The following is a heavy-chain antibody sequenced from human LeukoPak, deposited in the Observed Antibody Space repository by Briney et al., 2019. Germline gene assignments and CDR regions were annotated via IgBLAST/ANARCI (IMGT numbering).Heavy chain of an antibody. J-gene: IGHJ4*02. Sequence: PGGSLRLSCAASGFTFSSYAMSGVRQPPGKVLDWVSAITNSGGTTYYADSVKGRFTISRDNSKNTLYLQMNSLRAEDTAVYYCAKDPPHVSWLFDYWGQGTLVTVSS. CDR3: AKDPPHVSWLFDY. V-gene: IGHV3-23*01. CDR1: GFTFSSYA. CDR2: ITNSGGTT. D-gene: IGHD3-16*01.